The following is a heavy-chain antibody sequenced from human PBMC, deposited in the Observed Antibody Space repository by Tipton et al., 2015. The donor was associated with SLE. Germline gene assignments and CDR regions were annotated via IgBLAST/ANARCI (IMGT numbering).Heavy chain of an antibody. CDR2: ISSSSSYI. CDR3: ARDGQVLDYFDY. CDR1: GFTFSSYN. Sequence: SLRLSCAASGFTFSSYNMNWVRQAPGKGLEWVSSISSSSSYIYYADSVKGRFTISRDNSKNSLYLQMNSLRAEDTAIYFCARDGQVLDYFDYWGQGTLVTVSS. V-gene: IGHV3-21*01. J-gene: IGHJ4*02.